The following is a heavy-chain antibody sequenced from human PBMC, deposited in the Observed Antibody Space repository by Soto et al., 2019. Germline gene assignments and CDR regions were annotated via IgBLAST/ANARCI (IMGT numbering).Heavy chain of an antibody. J-gene: IGHJ4*02. CDR3: ARDWETTVTTQPDY. CDR1: GYTFTSYG. D-gene: IGHD4-17*01. CDR2: ISAYNGNT. Sequence: QVQLVQSGAEVKKPGASVKVSCKASGYTFTSYGISWVRQAPGQGLEWMGWISAYNGNTNYAQKLXGXVXLTTDTSTTTAYMERRSLRSDDTAVYYCARDWETTVTTQPDYWGQGTLVTVSS. V-gene: IGHV1-18*01.